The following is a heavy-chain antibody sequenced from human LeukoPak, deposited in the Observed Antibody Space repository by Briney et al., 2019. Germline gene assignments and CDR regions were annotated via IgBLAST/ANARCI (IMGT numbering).Heavy chain of an antibody. CDR3: AKSRGSGTGSYFDY. CDR1: GFTFGNAW. Sequence: GGSLRLSCAASGFTFGNAWMSWVRQAPGKGLEWVSIIYSGGSTFYADSVKGRFTISRDNSKNTLYLQMNSLRAEDTAVYYCAKSRGSGTGSYFDYWGQGTLVTVSS. D-gene: IGHD2-15*01. CDR2: IYSGGST. V-gene: IGHV3-53*01. J-gene: IGHJ4*02.